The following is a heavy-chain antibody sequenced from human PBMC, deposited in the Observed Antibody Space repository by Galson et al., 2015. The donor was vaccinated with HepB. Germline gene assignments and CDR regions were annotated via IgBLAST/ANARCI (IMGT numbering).Heavy chain of an antibody. D-gene: IGHD2-2*01. CDR1: GFTFSSYS. V-gene: IGHV3-7*03. Sequence: SLRLSCAASGFTFSSYSMNWVRQALGKGLEWVANIAQDGSERHYVDSVKGRFTISRDNAKNSLFLQMNSLRAEDTAVYYCARDRGYCNSSSCYVAYWGQGTLVTVSS. CDR3: ARDRGYCNSSSCYVAY. CDR2: IAQDGSER. J-gene: IGHJ4*02.